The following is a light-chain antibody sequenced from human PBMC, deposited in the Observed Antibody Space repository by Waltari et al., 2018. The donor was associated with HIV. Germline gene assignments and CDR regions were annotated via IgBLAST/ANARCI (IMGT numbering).Light chain of an antibody. CDR3: MQSLEIPHT. CDR2: LGA. V-gene: IGKV2-28*01. CDR1: QSLLHSDGYNF. Sequence: IVMTQSPLSLPVTPGEPATISCRSGQSLLHSDGYNFLDWHLQRPGQPPQLLIYLGAHRAPGGPTRFIGSGSDTNFILNITRVEADDVGVYLCMQSLEIPHTFGQGTRVEI. J-gene: IGKJ2*01.